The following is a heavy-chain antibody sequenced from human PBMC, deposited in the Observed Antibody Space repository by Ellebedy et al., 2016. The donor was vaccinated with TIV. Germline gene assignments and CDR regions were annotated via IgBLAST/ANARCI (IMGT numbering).Heavy chain of an antibody. D-gene: IGHD3-22*01. J-gene: IGHJ3*02. Sequence: MPSETLSLTCTVSGGSISGYYWSWIRQSPGKGLEWIGYLSYTGNTKYNPSLKSPVTISADSSKAQVSLKLSSVTAADTAVYYCARERNYYDSSGYGTPDAFDIWGQGTMVTVSS. V-gene: IGHV4-59*01. CDR1: GGSISGYY. CDR3: ARERNYYDSSGYGTPDAFDI. CDR2: LSYTGNT.